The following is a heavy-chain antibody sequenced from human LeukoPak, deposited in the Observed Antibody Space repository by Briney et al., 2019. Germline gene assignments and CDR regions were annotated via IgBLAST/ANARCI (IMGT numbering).Heavy chain of an antibody. V-gene: IGHV1-2*02. CDR2: INPNTGDT. CDR3: SREASCDTTSCPQDY. CDR1: GYTFTVHF. D-gene: IGHD2-2*01. J-gene: IGHJ4*02. Sequence: SVKLSCEASGYTFTVHFIFWVRQSPGQRLGLVASINPNTGDTYYAQKFQGRVTVASDTAISTAYMDISRLRSDDTAFYYCSREASCDTTSCPQDYWGQGTLVTVSS.